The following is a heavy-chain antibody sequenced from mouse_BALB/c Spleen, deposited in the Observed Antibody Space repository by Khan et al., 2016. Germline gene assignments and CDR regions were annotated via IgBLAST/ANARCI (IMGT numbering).Heavy chain of an antibody. CDR3: ARVHYGNYYFDY. J-gene: IGHJ2*01. CDR1: GFTFTDYY. D-gene: IGHD2-1*01. CDR2: IRNKANGYTT. Sequence: EVKLEESGGGLVQPGGSLRLSCATSGFTFTDYYMSWVRQPPGKALEWLGFIRNKANGYTTEYSASVKGRFTISRDNSQSILYLQMNTLRAEDSATYYCARVHYGNYYFDYWGQGTTLTVSS. V-gene: IGHV7-3*02.